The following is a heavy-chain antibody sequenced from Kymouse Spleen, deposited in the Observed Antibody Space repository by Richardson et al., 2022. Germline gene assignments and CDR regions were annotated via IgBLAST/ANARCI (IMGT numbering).Heavy chain of an antibody. Sequence: EVQLVESGGGLVQPGGSLRLSCAASGFTFSSYAMSWVRQAPGKGLEWVSAISGSGGSTYYADSVKGRFTISRDNSKNTLYLQMNSLRAEDTAVYYCAKGYSYGSYYYYYGMDVWGQGTTVTVSS. CDR3: AKGYSYGSYYYYYGMDV. CDR2: ISGSGGST. J-gene: IGHJ6*02. CDR1: GFTFSSYA. D-gene: IGHD5-18,IGHD5-18*01. V-gene: IGHV3-23*04.